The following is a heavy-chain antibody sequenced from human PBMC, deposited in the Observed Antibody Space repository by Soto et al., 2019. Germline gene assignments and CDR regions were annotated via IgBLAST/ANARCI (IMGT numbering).Heavy chain of an antibody. CDR2: ISGGGGST. V-gene: IGHV3-23*01. CDR1: EFTFSTYA. D-gene: IGHD1-26*01. J-gene: IGHJ6*04. Sequence: EVQLLESGGGLIQPGGSLRLSCAASEFTFSTYAMTWVRQAPGKGLEWVSAISGGGGSTYYADSVKGRFTISKDNSKNTLLLQMHSLRAEDTGVYYCAKKFVSGNYPWGMDVWGEGTTVTVSS. CDR3: AKKFVSGNYPWGMDV.